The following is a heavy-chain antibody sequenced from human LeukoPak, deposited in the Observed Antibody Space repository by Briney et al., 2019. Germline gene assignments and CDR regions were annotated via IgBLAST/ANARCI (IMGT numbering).Heavy chain of an antibody. CDR3: ARARLWFVDKNAFDI. V-gene: IGHV4-34*01. J-gene: IGHJ3*02. CDR2: IKHSGST. Sequence: SETLSLTCAVYGGSFSGYYWSWIRQPPGKGLEWMGEIKHSGSTNYNPSLKRRVNISVDKSKKKFSLKLSSVTAADTAVYYCARARLWFVDKNAFDIWGQGTMVTVSS. CDR1: GGSFSGYY. D-gene: IGHD3-10*01.